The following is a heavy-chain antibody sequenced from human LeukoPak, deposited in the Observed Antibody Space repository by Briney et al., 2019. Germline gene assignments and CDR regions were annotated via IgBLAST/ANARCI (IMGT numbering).Heavy chain of an antibody. V-gene: IGHV4-39*01. D-gene: IGHD3-16*02. CDR1: GGSISSSSYY. CDR3: ARELLYDYVWGSYRYTNAHYYGMDV. J-gene: IGHJ6*02. CDR2: IYYSGST. Sequence: PSETLSLTCTVSGGSISSSSYYWGWIRQPPGKGLEWIGSIYYSGSTYYNPSLKSRVTISVGTSKNQFSLKLSSVTAADTAVYYCARELLYDYVWGSYRYTNAHYYGMDVWGQGTTVTVSS.